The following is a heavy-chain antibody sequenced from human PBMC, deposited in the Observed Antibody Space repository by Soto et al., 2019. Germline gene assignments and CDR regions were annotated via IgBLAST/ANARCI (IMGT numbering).Heavy chain of an antibody. CDR2: IYYSGST. CDR1: GGSISSYY. J-gene: IGHJ1*01. V-gene: IGHV4-59*01. CDR3: VLDMGP. D-gene: IGHD2-2*03. Sequence: QVQLQESGPGLVKPSETLSLTCTVSGGSISSYYWSWIRQPPGKGLEWIGYIYYSGSTNYNPSLKSRVPIPVDTSKNQFSLKLSSVTAADTAVYYCVLDMGPWGQGTLVTLSS.